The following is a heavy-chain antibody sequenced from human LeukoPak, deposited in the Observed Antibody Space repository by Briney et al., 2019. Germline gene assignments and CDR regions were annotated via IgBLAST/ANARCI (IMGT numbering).Heavy chain of an antibody. V-gene: IGHV1-3*03. CDR3: AREMSSSWETYFDY. J-gene: IGHJ4*02. CDR2: INAGNGNT. Sequence: ASVKVSCKASGYSFTSYTMHWVRQAPGQGLEWMGWINAGNGNTKYSQEFQGRVTITRDTSASTAYMELSSLRSEDMAVYYCAREMSSSWETYFDYWGQGTLVTVSS. D-gene: IGHD6-13*01. CDR1: GYSFTSYT.